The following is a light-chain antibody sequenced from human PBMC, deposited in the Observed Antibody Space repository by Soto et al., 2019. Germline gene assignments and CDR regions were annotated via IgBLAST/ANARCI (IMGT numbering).Light chain of an antibody. CDR2: KAS. V-gene: IGKV1-5*03. CDR3: QHYNGYSEA. Sequence: DIQMTQSPSTLSGSVGDIVTITCRASQTISSWLDWYQQKQGKAPKLLIYKASTLKSGVPSRFSGSGSGTEFTLTISSLQPDDFATYYCQHYNGYSEAFGQETKV. CDR1: QTISSW. J-gene: IGKJ1*01.